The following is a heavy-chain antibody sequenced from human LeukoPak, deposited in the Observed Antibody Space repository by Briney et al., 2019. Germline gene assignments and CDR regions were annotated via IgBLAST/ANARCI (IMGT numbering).Heavy chain of an antibody. Sequence: EASVKVSCKASGGTFSSYAISWVRQAPGQGLEWMGGIIPIFGTANYAQKFQGRVTITADESTSTAYMELSSLRSEDTAVYYCARALYSSSWYSYWFDPGGQGTLVTVS. CDR1: GGTFSSYA. V-gene: IGHV1-69*01. CDR3: ARALYSSSWYSYWFDP. CDR2: IIPIFGTA. D-gene: IGHD6-13*01. J-gene: IGHJ5*02.